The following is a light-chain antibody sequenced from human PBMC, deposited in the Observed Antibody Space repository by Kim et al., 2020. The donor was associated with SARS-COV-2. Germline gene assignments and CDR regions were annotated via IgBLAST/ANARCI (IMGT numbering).Light chain of an antibody. J-gene: IGKJ2*01. CDR2: DAS. CDR1: QSIGNW. V-gene: IGKV1-5*01. CDR3: QQYESYPYT. Sequence: GDRVTITCSASQSIGNWLAWYQQKQGKARKVLIYDASSLKSGVPSRVSGSGSWTDCTLTITSLQPDDFATYYCQQYESYPYTFGQGTKPEI.